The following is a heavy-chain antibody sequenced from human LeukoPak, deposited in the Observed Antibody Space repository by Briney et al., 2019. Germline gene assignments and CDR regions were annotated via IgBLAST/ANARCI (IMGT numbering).Heavy chain of an antibody. CDR2: TSRGGGVI. Sequence: PGGSLRLSCAASGFSFNNYFIDWVRRAPGKGLEWVSDTSRGGGVISYVDSVKGRFTISRDNAKRSLYLQMNSLRADDTAFYYCARDPLHGALDIGGPGTMVTASS. CDR3: ARDPLHGALDI. CDR1: GFSFNNYF. J-gene: IGHJ3*02. V-gene: IGHV3-7*01.